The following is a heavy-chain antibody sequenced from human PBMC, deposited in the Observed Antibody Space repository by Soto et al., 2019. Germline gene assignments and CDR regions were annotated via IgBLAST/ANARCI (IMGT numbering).Heavy chain of an antibody. CDR1: GFAFSSYP. J-gene: IGHJ6*02. Sequence: PWGSLRLSCAASGFAFSSYPMTWVRQAPGTGLDWVSSISGSGGGGITYYADSVKGRFTISRDNSKNTLYLQMNSLRAEDTAVYYCAKDGSNYGLIYXWDQGTTVTVS. CDR2: ISGSGGGGIT. CDR3: AKDGSNYGLIYX. D-gene: IGHD4-4*01. V-gene: IGHV3-23*01.